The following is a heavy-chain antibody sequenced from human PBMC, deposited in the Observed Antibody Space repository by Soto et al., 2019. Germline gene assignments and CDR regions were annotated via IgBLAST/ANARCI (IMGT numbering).Heavy chain of an antibody. CDR3: AKVGGPCISTSCSAYFDY. Sequence: GGSLRLSCAGSGFTLTNYGMNWVRQAPGKGLEWVSSISSSGTHIHYADSVKDRFTISRDNAENSLYLHMNNLRAEDTAVYYCAKVGGPCISTSCSAYFDYWGQGTLVTVSS. CDR2: ISSSGTHI. V-gene: IGHV3-21*01. J-gene: IGHJ4*02. D-gene: IGHD2-2*01. CDR1: GFTLTNYG.